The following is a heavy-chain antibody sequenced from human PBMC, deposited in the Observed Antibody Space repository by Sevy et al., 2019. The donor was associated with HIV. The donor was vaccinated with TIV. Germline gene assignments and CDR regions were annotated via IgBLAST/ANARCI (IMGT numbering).Heavy chain of an antibody. V-gene: IGHV3-21*01. Sequence: GGSLRLSCAASGFTFSSYSMNWVRQAPGKGLEWVSSISSSSSYIYYADSVKGRFTISRDNAKNSLYLQMNSLRAEDTAVYYCAGDHSGGPDYYYYYGMDVWGQGTTVTVSS. D-gene: IGHD2-15*01. CDR3: AGDHSGGPDYYYYYGMDV. CDR1: GFTFSSYS. CDR2: ISSSSSYI. J-gene: IGHJ6*02.